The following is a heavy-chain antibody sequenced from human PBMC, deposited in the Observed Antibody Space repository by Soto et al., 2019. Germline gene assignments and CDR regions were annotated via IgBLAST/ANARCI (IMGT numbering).Heavy chain of an antibody. CDR2: IYYSGST. V-gene: IGHV4-59*08. CDR1: GGSISSYY. J-gene: IGHJ4*02. CDR3: ARLGIWFGSLDSMG. Sequence: PSETLSLTCTVSGGSISSYYWSWIRQPPGKGLEWIGYIYYSGSTNYNPSLKSRVTISVDTSKNQFSLKLSSVTAADTAVYYCARLGIWFGSLDSMGWGQGTLVTVSS. D-gene: IGHD3-10*01.